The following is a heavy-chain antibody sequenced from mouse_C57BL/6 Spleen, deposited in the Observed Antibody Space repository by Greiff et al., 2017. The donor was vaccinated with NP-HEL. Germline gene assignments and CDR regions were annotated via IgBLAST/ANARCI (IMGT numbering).Heavy chain of an antibody. J-gene: IGHJ2*01. Sequence: QVQLQQPGAELVKPGASVKLSCKASGYTFTSYWMQWVKQRPGQGLEWIGEIDPSDSYTNYNQKFKGKATLTVDTSSSTAYMQLSSLTSEDSAVYYCARGYDYDDDDWGQGTTLTVSS. CDR3: ARGYDYDDDD. CDR2: IDPSDSYT. D-gene: IGHD2-4*01. V-gene: IGHV1-50*01. CDR1: GYTFTSYW.